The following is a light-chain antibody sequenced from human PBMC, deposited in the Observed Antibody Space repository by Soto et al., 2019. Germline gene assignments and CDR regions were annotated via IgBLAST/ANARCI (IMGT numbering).Light chain of an antibody. Sequence: EIVLTQSPGSLSLSPGQRATLSCRASQSVDTTFFAWYQKKPGQAPRLLIYGASKRATGIPDRFSGSGSGTDFTLIISRLEPEDFAVYYCQHYMSSVTFGQATKVEIK. CDR1: QSVDTTF. CDR2: GAS. J-gene: IGKJ1*01. V-gene: IGKV3-20*01. CDR3: QHYMSSVT.